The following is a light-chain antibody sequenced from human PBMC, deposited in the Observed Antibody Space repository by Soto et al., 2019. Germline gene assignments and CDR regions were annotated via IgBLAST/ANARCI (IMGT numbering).Light chain of an antibody. V-gene: IGKV3-11*01. CDR2: DAS. CDR1: QSVSSY. J-gene: IGKJ5*01. CDR3: QQRSNWPPIT. Sequence: EIVLTQSPATLSLSPGERATLSCRASQSVSSYLAWYQQKPGQAPRLLIYDASNRATGIPARFSGSGSGTDFTLTIISLEPEDFAVYYCQQRSNWPPITFGPGTRLEIK.